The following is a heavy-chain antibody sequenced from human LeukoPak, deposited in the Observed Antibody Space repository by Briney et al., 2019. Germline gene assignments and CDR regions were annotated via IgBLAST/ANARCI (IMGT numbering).Heavy chain of an antibody. V-gene: IGHV3-23*01. J-gene: IGHJ4*02. CDR2: VSRSGGST. Sequence: GGSLRLSCAASGFTFSSYAMSWVRQAPGRGLEWVSAVSRSGGSTYYADSVKGRFTISRDNSKNTLYLQMNSLRAEDTAIYYCAKDGARGGYDYFDYWGQGTLVTVPS. CDR3: AKDGARGGYDYFDY. CDR1: GFTFSSYA. D-gene: IGHD5-12*01.